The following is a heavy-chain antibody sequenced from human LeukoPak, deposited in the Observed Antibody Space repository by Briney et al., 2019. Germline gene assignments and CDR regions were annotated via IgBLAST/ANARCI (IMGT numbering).Heavy chain of an antibody. CDR1: GFTVSSNY. CDR3: ARDLSSGSPDY. CDR2: INSDGSST. J-gene: IGHJ4*02. Sequence: PGGSLRLSCAASGFTVSSNYMSWVRQAPGKGLVWVSRINSDGSSTSYADSVKGRFTISRDNAKNTLYLQMNSLRAEDTAVYYCARDLSSGSPDYWGQGTLVTVSS. D-gene: IGHD3-10*01. V-gene: IGHV3-74*01.